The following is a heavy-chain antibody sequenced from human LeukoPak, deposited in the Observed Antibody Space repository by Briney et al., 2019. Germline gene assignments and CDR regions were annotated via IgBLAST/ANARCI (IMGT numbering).Heavy chain of an antibody. J-gene: IGHJ4*02. Sequence: SGRSLRLSCAASGLTVSSNCMGWVRQAPGKGLEWVSFIYSGGNTYYADSVKGRFTISRDNSKNTVHLQMNSLRAEDTAMYYCARRAGDYSHPYDYWGQGTLVTVSS. CDR2: IYSGGNT. D-gene: IGHD3-22*01. CDR3: ARRAGDYSHPYDY. V-gene: IGHV3-53*01. CDR1: GLTVSSNC.